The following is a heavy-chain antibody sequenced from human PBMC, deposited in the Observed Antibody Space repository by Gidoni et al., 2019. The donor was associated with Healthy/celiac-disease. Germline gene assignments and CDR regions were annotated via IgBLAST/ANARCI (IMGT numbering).Heavy chain of an antibody. D-gene: IGHD2-8*01. CDR3: ARAYCTNGVCYRVDY. Sequence: QVQLQQWGAGLLKPSETLSLTCAVYGGSFSGYYWSWIRQPPGKGLEWIGEINHSGSTNYNPSLKSRVTISVDTSKNQFSLKLSSVTAADTAVYYCARAYCTNGVCYRVDYWGQGTLVTVSS. CDR1: GGSFSGYY. CDR2: INHSGST. J-gene: IGHJ4*02. V-gene: IGHV4-34*01.